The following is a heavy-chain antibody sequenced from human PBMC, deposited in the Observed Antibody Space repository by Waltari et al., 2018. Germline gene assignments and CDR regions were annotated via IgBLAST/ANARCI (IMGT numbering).Heavy chain of an antibody. D-gene: IGHD6-6*01. V-gene: IGHV4-34*02. CDR3: AARRRSSGAGFDP. J-gene: IGHJ5*02. Sequence: QVPLQQWGAGLLKPSETQSLTCAVSGGSFSGYYWTWIRQPPGKGLEWIGDNTHTGTTNYNASLKSRVTMSIDTSKNQFSLTVTSVTAADTAIYYCAARRRSSGAGFDPWGQGTLVTVSS. CDR2: NTHTGTT. CDR1: GGSFSGYY.